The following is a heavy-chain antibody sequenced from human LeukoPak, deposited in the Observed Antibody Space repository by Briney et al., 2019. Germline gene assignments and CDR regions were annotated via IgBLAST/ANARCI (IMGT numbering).Heavy chain of an antibody. D-gene: IGHD4/OR15-4a*01. CDR1: GFTFDDYG. Sequence: GGSLRLSCAGSGFTFDDYGMSWVRQAPGKGLEWVSGIYWNGGSTGYADSVKGRFTISRDNSKNTLYLQMNSLRAEDTAVYYCARRAGAYSHPYDYWGQGTLVTVSS. V-gene: IGHV3-20*04. CDR3: ARRAGAYSHPYDY. J-gene: IGHJ4*02. CDR2: IYWNGGST.